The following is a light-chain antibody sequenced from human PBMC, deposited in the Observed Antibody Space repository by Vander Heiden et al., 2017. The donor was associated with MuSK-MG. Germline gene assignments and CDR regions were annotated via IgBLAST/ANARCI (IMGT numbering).Light chain of an antibody. J-gene: IGKJ4*01. CDR2: DAS. CDR3: QQRSDWQII. CDR1: HSLSSY. V-gene: IGKV3-11*01. Sequence: EIVLTQSPATLSLSPGDRATLSCRASHSLSSYLAWYQQKPGQAPRLLIYDASNRATGTPTRFSDTGSGTDFTLTISSLEPEDFAVYYCQQRSDWQIIFGGGTKVEIK.